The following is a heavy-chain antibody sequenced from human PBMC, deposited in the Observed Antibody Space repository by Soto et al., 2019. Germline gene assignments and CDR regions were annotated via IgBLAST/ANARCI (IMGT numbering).Heavy chain of an antibody. Sequence: SETLSLTCAVSGGSISSGGYSWSWIRQPPGKGLEWIGYIYHSGSTYYNPSLKSRVTITRDMSTSTVYMELSSLRSEDTAVYYCAADRTYCGGDCYVDWGQGTLVTVSS. CDR3: AADRTYCGGDCYVD. D-gene: IGHD2-21*02. V-gene: IGHV4-30-2*01. J-gene: IGHJ4*02. CDR1: GGSISSGGYS. CDR2: IYHSGST.